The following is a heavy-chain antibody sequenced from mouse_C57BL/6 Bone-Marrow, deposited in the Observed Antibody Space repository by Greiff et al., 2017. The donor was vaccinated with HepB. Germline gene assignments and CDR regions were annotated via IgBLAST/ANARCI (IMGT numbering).Heavy chain of an antibody. CDR2: ISDGGSYT. Sequence: VQLKESGGGLVKPGGSLKLSCAASGFTFSSYAMSWVRQTPEKRLEWVATISDGGSYTYYPDNVKGRFTISRDNAKNNLYLQMSHLKSEDTAMYYCAREGNYYGSSSFYYAMDYWGQGTSVTVSS. CDR3: AREGNYYGSSSFYYAMDY. J-gene: IGHJ4*01. V-gene: IGHV5-4*01. D-gene: IGHD1-1*01. CDR1: GFTFSSYA.